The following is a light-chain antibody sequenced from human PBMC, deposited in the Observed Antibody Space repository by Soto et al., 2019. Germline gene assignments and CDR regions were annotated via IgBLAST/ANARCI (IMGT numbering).Light chain of an antibody. Sequence: QSALTQPASVSGSPGQSITISCTGTSSDVGSYNYVSWYQQHPGKAPKLMIYDVSKRPSGVPDRFSGSKSGNTASLTISGLQAEDEADYYCCSYAGSYTRVFGGGTKLTVL. CDR2: DVS. CDR1: SSDVGSYNY. V-gene: IGLV2-11*01. CDR3: CSYAGSYTRV. J-gene: IGLJ2*01.